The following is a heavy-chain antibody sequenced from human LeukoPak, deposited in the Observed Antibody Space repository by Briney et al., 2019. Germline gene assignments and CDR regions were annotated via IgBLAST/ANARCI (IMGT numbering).Heavy chain of an antibody. CDR2: ITTSITTI. CDR3: ARRYCSSTSCYKGGYYFDY. Sequence: GGSLRLSCAASGFTFSSYSMNWVRQAPGRGLEWVASITTSITTIYYADSVRGRFTISRDNAKNSLYLQMNSLRAEDTAVYYCARRYCSSTSCYKGGYYFDYWGQGTLVTVSS. J-gene: IGHJ4*02. V-gene: IGHV3-48*04. CDR1: GFTFSSYS. D-gene: IGHD2-2*02.